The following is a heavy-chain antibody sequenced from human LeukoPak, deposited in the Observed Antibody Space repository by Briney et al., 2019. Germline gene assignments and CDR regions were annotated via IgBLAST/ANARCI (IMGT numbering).Heavy chain of an antibody. D-gene: IGHD4-23*01. CDR1: GYTFSDYG. J-gene: IGHJ4*02. CDR3: ARDTDYGGSSFEY. CDR2: ISGYNGKT. V-gene: IGHV1-18*01. Sequence: ASVKVSCKASGYTFSDYGLIWVRQAPGQGLEWMGWISGYNGKTKYAQKFQGRVTMTTDTSTNTVYMELRRLRSDDTAAYFCARDTDYGGSSFEYWGQGTLVTVSS.